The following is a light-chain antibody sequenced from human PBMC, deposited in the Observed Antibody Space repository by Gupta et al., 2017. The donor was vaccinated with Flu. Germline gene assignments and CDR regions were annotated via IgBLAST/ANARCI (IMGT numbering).Light chain of an antibody. V-gene: IGKV1-39*01. CDR3: QQSSSTPWT. CDR2: AAS. J-gene: IGKJ1*01. Sequence: GDRVTITCRASQSIGSSLNWYQQRPGKPPKLLIYAASSLQSDVPSRFSGSGSGTDFTLTVSSLHPEDFATYSCQQSSSTPWTFGQGTKVEMK. CDR1: QSIGSS.